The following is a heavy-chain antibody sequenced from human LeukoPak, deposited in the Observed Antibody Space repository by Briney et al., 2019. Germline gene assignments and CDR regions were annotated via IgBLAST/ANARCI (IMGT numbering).Heavy chain of an antibody. J-gene: IGHJ4*02. CDR3: ARHLGRDYFDY. Sequence: KTSETPSLTCTVSGGSISSSSYYWGWIRQPPGKGLEWIGSIYYSGSTYYNPSLKSRVTISVDTSKNQFSLKLSSVTAADTAVYYCARHLGRDYFDYWGQGTLVTVSS. CDR2: IYYSGST. CDR1: GGSISSSSYY. V-gene: IGHV4-39*01. D-gene: IGHD1-26*01.